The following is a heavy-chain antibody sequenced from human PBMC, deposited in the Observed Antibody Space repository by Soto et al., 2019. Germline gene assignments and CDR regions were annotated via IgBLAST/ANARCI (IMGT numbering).Heavy chain of an antibody. CDR1: GFTFSSYW. Sequence: GGSLRLSCAASGFTFSSYWMSWVRQAPGKGLEWVANIKQDGSEKYYVDSVKGRFTISRDNAKNSLYLQMNSLRAEDTAVCYCARGNYYDSTSLAYWGQGTLVTVSS. CDR2: IKQDGSEK. J-gene: IGHJ4*02. D-gene: IGHD3-22*01. CDR3: ARGNYYDSTSLAY. V-gene: IGHV3-7*01.